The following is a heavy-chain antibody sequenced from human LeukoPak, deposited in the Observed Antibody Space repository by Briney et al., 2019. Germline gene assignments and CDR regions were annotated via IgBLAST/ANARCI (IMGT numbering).Heavy chain of an antibody. CDR1: GFTFSSYA. Sequence: GGSLRLSCAASGFTFSSYAMHWVRQAPGKGLEWVAVISYDGSNKYYADSVKGRFTISRDNSKNTLYLQMNSLRAEDTAVYYCAREFDYWGQGTLVTVSS. J-gene: IGHJ4*02. CDR2: ISYDGSNK. CDR3: AREFDY. V-gene: IGHV3-30*04.